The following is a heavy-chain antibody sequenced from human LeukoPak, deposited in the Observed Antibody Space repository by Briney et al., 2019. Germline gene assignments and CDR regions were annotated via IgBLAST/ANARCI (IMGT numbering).Heavy chain of an antibody. Sequence: GASVKVSCKASGGTFSSYAISWVRQAPGQGLGWMGRIIPILGIANYAQKFQGRVTITADKSTSTAYMELSSLRSEDTAVYYCAREAVAGNSNWFDPWGQGTLVTVSS. CDR2: IIPILGIA. CDR3: AREAVAGNSNWFDP. V-gene: IGHV1-69*04. D-gene: IGHD6-19*01. CDR1: GGTFSSYA. J-gene: IGHJ5*02.